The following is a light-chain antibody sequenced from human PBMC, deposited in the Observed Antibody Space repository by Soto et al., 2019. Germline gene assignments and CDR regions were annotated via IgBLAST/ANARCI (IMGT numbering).Light chain of an antibody. CDR2: DDS. J-gene: IGLJ1*01. V-gene: IGLV3-21*02. CDR3: QVWDSSCDHFYV. Sequence: SYELTQPPSVSVAPGQTARITCGGNNIGSKSVHWYQQKPGQAPVLVVYDDSDWPSGIPERFSGSNSGNTATLTISRVEAGDEADYYCQVWDSSCDHFYVFGTGTKV. CDR1: NIGSKS.